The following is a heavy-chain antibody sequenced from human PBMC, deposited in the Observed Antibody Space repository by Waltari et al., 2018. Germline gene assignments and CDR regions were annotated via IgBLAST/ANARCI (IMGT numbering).Heavy chain of an antibody. Sequence: QITLKESGPTLVKPTQTLTLTCTFSGFSLSTSGVGVGWIRQPPGKALEWLALIYWNDDKRYSPSLKSRLTSTKDTSKNQVVLTMTNMDPVDTATYYCAHSRDYDILTGYYYFDYWGQGTLVTVSS. CDR3: AHSRDYDILTGYYYFDY. CDR2: IYWNDDK. V-gene: IGHV2-5*01. CDR1: GFSLSTSGVG. D-gene: IGHD3-9*01. J-gene: IGHJ4*02.